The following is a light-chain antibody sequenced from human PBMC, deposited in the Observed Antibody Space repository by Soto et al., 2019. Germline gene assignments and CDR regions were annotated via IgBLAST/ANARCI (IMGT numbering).Light chain of an antibody. CDR1: SSDVGTYDF. CDR3: CFYAVTFYV. J-gene: IGLJ1*01. CDR2: DVS. Sequence: SVLTQPRSVSGSPGQSVTISCTGTSSDVGTYDFVSWYQQHPGKAPRLMIFDVSERPSGVPDRFSGSKSGNTASLTISGPQAEDDADYYCCFYAVTFYVFGNVTK. V-gene: IGLV2-11*01.